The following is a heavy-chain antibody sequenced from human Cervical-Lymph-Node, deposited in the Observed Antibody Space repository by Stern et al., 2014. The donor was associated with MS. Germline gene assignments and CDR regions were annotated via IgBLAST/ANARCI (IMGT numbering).Heavy chain of an antibody. J-gene: IGHJ4*02. CDR1: GGSFSSYD. CDR2: IIPMFGAA. CDR3: TREATAHSGTFDF. D-gene: IGHD1-14*01. Sequence: VQLLQSGAGMKKPGSSVKVSCKASGGSFSSYDVNWVRQAPGQAPEWMGGIIPMFGAANYAQKFQGRVTLIADESTSTVYMEMISLTSEDTAVYYCTREATAHSGTFDFWGQGTLVTV. V-gene: IGHV1-69*01.